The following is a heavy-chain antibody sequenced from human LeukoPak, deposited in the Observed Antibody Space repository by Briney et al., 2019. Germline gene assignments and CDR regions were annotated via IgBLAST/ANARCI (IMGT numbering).Heavy chain of an antibody. CDR2: ITASGTAM. D-gene: IGHD3-22*01. J-gene: IGHJ4*02. Sequence: PGGSLRLSCAASGFTFSSYSMNWVRQAPGKGLEWVSHITASGTAMFYADSVKGRFTISRDNAKNSLYLQMNSLRDEDTAVYYCARDPPYYYDSSGYYDYWGQGTLVTVSS. V-gene: IGHV3-48*02. CDR3: ARDPPYYYDSSGYYDY. CDR1: GFTFSSYS.